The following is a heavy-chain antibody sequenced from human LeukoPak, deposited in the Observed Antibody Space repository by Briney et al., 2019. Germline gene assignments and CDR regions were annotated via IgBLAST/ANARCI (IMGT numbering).Heavy chain of an antibody. Sequence: GGSLRLSCVGSGFRFSGYAIHWVRQAPGKGLEWVALIAYNGGRKDYADSVEGRFTIDRDNSKNTVYLQMNSLRPDDTAIYFCARQEARNYYYEGLDYWGQGNLVTVSS. CDR1: GFRFSGYA. V-gene: IGHV3-30*04. CDR2: IAYNGGRK. CDR3: ARQEARNYYYEGLDY. J-gene: IGHJ4*02. D-gene: IGHD3-22*01.